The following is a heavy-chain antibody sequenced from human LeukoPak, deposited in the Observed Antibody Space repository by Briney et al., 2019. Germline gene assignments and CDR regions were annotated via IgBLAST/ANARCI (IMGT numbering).Heavy chain of an antibody. J-gene: IGHJ4*02. V-gene: IGHV3-30*18. D-gene: IGHD6-13*01. CDR2: ISYDGGNK. CDR3: AKTGSSWYRRGYFDY. Sequence: GRSLRLSCAASGFTFSSYGMHWVRQAPGKGLEWVAVISYDGGNKYYADSVKGRFTISRDNSKNTLYLQMNSLRAEDTAVYYCAKTGSSWYRRGYFDYWGQGTLVTVSS. CDR1: GFTFSSYG.